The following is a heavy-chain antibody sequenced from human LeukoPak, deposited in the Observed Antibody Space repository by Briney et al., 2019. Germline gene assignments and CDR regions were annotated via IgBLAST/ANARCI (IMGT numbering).Heavy chain of an antibody. D-gene: IGHD2-15*01. CDR2: ISPGGNT. Sequence: SETLSLTCAVFSDSIRRGNYFWGWIRQPPGKGLELIARISPGGNTYYNPSINSRGTISVHKSKKHFSLMLNSVTAADTAVYFCAKHAPHESGEKRVFESWGQGILVTVSS. J-gene: IGHJ4*02. V-gene: IGHV4-39*01. CDR3: AKHAPHESGEKRVFES. CDR1: SDSIRRGNYF.